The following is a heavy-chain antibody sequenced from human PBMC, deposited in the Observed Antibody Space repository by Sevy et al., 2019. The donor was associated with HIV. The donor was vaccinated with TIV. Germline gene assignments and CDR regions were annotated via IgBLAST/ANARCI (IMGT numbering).Heavy chain of an antibody. D-gene: IGHD5-12*01. CDR1: GGTIVSSGHY. CDR3: AREAGGYDYDYGMDA. Sequence: SETLSLTYSISGGTIVSSGHYWGWIRQTPGKGLEWIGSIYYNGHTFYTPSLKSRLTISIDTSKNQFSLTLSSVTVADTAVYFCAREAGGYDYDYGMDAWGQRTTVTVSS. V-gene: IGHV4-39*02. CDR2: IYYNGHT. J-gene: IGHJ6*02.